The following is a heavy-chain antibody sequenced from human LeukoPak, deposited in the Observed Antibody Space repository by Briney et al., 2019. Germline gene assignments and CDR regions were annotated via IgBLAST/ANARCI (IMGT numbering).Heavy chain of an antibody. V-gene: IGHV3-23*01. D-gene: IGHD1-26*01. CDR2: ISGSGAST. CDR3: ARWGGSFSSRFDP. CDR1: GSTSSTYA. Sequence: GGSLRLSCAASGSTSSTYAMSWVRQAPGKGLEWVSAISGSGASTYYADSATGRFTISRDNSKNTVFLHMKTLRVEDTALYYCARWGGSFSSRFDPWDQGTLVTVSS. J-gene: IGHJ5*02.